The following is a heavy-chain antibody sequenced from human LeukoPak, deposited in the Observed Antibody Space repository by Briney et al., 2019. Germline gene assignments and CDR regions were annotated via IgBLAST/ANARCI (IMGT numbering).Heavy chain of an antibody. CDR2: IKKDGSEK. CDR3: ARDLSGIAGYTYGRGIDY. Sequence: GGSLRLSCVVSGFSVSNNYVSWVRQAPGKGLEWVANIKKDGSEKYYVDAVKGRFTISRDNAKTSLYLQMNSLRAEDTAVYYCARDLSGIAGYTYGRGIDYWGQGTLVTVSS. V-gene: IGHV3-7*01. J-gene: IGHJ4*02. CDR1: GFSVSNNY. D-gene: IGHD5-18*01.